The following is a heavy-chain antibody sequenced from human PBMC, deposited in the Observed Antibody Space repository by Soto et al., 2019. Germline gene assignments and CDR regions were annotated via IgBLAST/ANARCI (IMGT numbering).Heavy chain of an antibody. CDR1: GGSISIFY. V-gene: IGHV4-59*01. Sequence: QVKLQESGPGLVKPSETLSLTCTVSGGSISIFYWSWIRQPPGKGLEWIGHIYYSGRTNYNPSLKSLVTISLDTSKTQFSLKLNSVTAADTAVYYCARVRNGLDVGGQGPTVTVAS. J-gene: IGHJ6*02. CDR2: IYYSGRT. CDR3: ARVRNGLDV.